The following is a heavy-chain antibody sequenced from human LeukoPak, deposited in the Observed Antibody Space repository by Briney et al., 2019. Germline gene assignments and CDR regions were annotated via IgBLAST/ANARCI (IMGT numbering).Heavy chain of an antibody. CDR2: INPNSGGT. CDR3: ARGRRFGELTFFDY. J-gene: IGHJ4*02. D-gene: IGHD3-10*01. V-gene: IGHV1-2*02. Sequence: ASVKVSCKASGYTFTGYYMHWVRQAPGQGLEWMGWINPNSGGTNYAQKFQGRVTMARDTSISTAYMELSRLRSDDTAVYYCARGRRFGELTFFDYWGQGTLVTVSS. CDR1: GYTFTGYY.